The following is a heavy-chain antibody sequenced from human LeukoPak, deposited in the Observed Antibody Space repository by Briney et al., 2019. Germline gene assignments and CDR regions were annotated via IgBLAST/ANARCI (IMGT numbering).Heavy chain of an antibody. J-gene: IGHJ3*02. D-gene: IGHD2-15*01. CDR3: ATMPLTTPGAFDI. CDR2: FDPEDGET. Sequence: ASVKVSCKVSGYTLTELSMHWVRQAPGKGLEWMGGFDPEDGETIYAPKFQGRVTMTEDTSTDTAYMELSSLRSEDTAVYYCATMPLTTPGAFDIWGQGTMVTVSS. V-gene: IGHV1-24*01. CDR1: GYTLTELS.